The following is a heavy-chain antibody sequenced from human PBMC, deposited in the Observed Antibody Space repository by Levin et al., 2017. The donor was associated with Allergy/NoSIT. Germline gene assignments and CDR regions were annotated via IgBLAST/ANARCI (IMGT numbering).Heavy chain of an antibody. V-gene: IGHV3-74*01. CDR1: GFAFNLYW. Sequence: AGGSLRLSCAASGFAFNLYWIHWVRQAPGKGLVWVSRISGDGGSVAYADSVKGRFTISRDNAKNTVFLQMNSLRAEDTAMYYCTREVCSDGVCKDFDYWGQGTPVTVSS. D-gene: IGHD2-8*01. J-gene: IGHJ4*02. CDR3: TREVCSDGVCKDFDY. CDR2: ISGDGGSV.